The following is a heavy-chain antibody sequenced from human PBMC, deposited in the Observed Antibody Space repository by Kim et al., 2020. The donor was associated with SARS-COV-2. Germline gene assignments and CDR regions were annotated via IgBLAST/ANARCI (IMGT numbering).Heavy chain of an antibody. D-gene: IGHD2-8*01. Sequence: GGSLRLSCAASGFTFSSYAMSWVRQAPGKGLEWVSAISGSGGSTYYADSVKGRFTISRDNSKNTLYLQMNSLRAEDTAVYYCAKVHCTNFWVCRDFDLWGRGTLVTVSS. CDR3: AKVHCTNFWVCRDFDL. CDR1: GFTFSSYA. V-gene: IGHV3-23*01. J-gene: IGHJ2*01. CDR2: ISGSGGST.